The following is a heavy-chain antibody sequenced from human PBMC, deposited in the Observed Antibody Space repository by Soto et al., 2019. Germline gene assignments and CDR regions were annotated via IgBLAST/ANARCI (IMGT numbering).Heavy chain of an antibody. V-gene: IGHV1-46*01. J-gene: IGHJ4*02. CDR1: GYTFTSYY. CDR3: VYYYDSSGMGPNFDY. CDR2: INPSGGST. D-gene: IGHD3-22*01. Sequence: PVASVKVSCKASGYTFTSYYMHWVRQAPGQGLEWMGIINPSGGSTSYAQKFQGRVTMTRDTSTSTVYMELSSLRSEDTAVYYCVYYYDSSGMGPNFDYWGQGTLVTVSS.